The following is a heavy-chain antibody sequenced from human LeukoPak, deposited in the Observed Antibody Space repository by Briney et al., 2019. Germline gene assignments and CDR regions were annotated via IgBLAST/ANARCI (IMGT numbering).Heavy chain of an antibody. CDR2: IYYSGST. CDR1: GGSISSYY. V-gene: IGHV4-59*08. CDR3: ARQLGYSYGNGY. Sequence: SETLSLTCTVSGGSISSYYWSWIRQPPGKGLEWIGYIYYSGSTNYNPSLKSRVTISVDTSKNQFSLKLSSVTAADTAVYYCARQLGYSYGNGYWGQGTLVTVSS. D-gene: IGHD5-18*01. J-gene: IGHJ4*02.